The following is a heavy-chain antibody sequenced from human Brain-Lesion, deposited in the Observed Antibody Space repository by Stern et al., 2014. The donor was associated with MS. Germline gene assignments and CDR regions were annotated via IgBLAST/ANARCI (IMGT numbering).Heavy chain of an antibody. V-gene: IGHV4-39*01. J-gene: IGHJ5*02. CDR3: AGEEDIRYCSGGSCTGNWFDP. Sequence: QVQLVESGPGLVKPSETLSLTCTVAGGSVSSTSYAWAWIRQPPGKGLGWIGTIYYSGNTYYSPSLKSRLTLSLDTSKNQFSLQLRSVTAADTAVYYCAGEEDIRYCSGGSCTGNWFDPWGQGTLVTVSS. D-gene: IGHD2-15*01. CDR1: GGSVSSTSYA. CDR2: IYYSGNT.